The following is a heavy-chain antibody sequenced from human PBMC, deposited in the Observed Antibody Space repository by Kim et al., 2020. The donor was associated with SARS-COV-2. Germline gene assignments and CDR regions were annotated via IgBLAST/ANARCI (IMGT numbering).Heavy chain of an antibody. CDR2: IWYDGSNK. J-gene: IGHJ4*02. CDR3: ARGRSSSGWSPNSQTFDY. V-gene: IGHV3-33*01. Sequence: GGSLRLSCAASGFTFSSYGMHWVRQAPGKGLEWVAVIWYDGSNKYYADSVKGRFTISRDNSKNTLYLQMNSLRAEDTAVYYCARGRSSSGWSPNSQTFDYWGQGTLVTVSS. CDR1: GFTFSSYG. D-gene: IGHD6-19*01.